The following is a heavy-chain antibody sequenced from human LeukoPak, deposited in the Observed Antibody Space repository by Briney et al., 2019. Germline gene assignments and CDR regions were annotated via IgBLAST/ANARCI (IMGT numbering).Heavy chain of an antibody. J-gene: IGHJ4*02. Sequence: PGGSLRLSCAASAFTFSRYWTTWVRQAPGKGLEWVANINEDGSEKYYLDSVRGRFTISRDNAKNSLYLQMNSLRAEDTALYYCAKGNRQWLAIDYWGQGTLVTVSS. D-gene: IGHD6-19*01. V-gene: IGHV3-7*03. CDR3: AKGNRQWLAIDY. CDR2: INEDGSEK. CDR1: AFTFSRYW.